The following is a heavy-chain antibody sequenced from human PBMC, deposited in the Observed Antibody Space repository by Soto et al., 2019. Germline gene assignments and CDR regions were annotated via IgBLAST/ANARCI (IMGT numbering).Heavy chain of an antibody. Sequence: NPSETLSLTCSVSGDSISRNGYFWTWIRQHPGKGLEWIGYIYYDGRSYYTPSLKSRVIISVDTSKIQFSLNLTAVTAADTAVYYCARGTMLRGPGYYYAMDVWGQGTTVTVSS. D-gene: IGHD3-10*01. V-gene: IGHV4-31*03. J-gene: IGHJ6*02. CDR3: ARGTMLRGPGYYYAMDV. CDR1: GDSISRNGYF. CDR2: IYYDGRS.